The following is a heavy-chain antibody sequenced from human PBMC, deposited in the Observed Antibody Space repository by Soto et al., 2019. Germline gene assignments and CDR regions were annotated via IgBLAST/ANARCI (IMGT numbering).Heavy chain of an antibody. D-gene: IGHD2-21*01. J-gene: IGHJ4*02. CDR2: IYSSGST. CDR3: ASTLWGQYTFDC. V-gene: IGHV4-4*07. CDR1: GDSISSYY. Sequence: QVQLQESGPGLVKPSETLSLTCNVSGDSISSYYWSWIRQPAGKGLEWIGRIYSSGSTNYNPSLKSRVTMSVDTAKNQFSLKLISVSAADTAVFYCASTLWGQYTFDCWGQGTLVTVSS.